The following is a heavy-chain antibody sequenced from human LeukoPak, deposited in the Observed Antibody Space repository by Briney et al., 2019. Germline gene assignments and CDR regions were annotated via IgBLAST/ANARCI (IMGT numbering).Heavy chain of an antibody. Sequence: SETLSLTCTVSGGSISSSSYYWGWIRQPPGKGLEWIGSIYYSGSTYYNPSLKSRVTISADTSKNQFSLKLSSVTAADTAVYYCARHPYYYDSSGYSYYFDYWGQGTLVTVSS. J-gene: IGHJ4*02. V-gene: IGHV4-39*01. CDR2: IYYSGST. CDR3: ARHPYYYDSSGYSYYFDY. D-gene: IGHD3-22*01. CDR1: GGSISSSSYY.